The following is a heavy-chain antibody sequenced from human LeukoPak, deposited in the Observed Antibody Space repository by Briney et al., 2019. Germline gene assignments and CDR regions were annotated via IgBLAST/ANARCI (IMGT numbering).Heavy chain of an antibody. Sequence: ASVKVSCKASGYTFTSCAMNWVRQAPGQGLEWMGWLNTNTGNPTYAQGFTGRFVFSLDTSVSTAYLQISSLKAEDTAVYYCARDTAMVGIDDYYYYGMDVWGQGTTVTVSS. CDR3: ARDTAMVGIDDYYYYGMDV. CDR2: LNTNTGNP. D-gene: IGHD5-18*01. J-gene: IGHJ6*02. V-gene: IGHV7-4-1*02. CDR1: GYTFTSCA.